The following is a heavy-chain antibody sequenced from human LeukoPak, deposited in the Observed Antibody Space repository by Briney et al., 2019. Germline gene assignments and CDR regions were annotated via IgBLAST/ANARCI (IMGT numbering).Heavy chain of an antibody. CDR2: ISSGGSTI. CDR1: GFNFYSFT. CDR3: ATTTSSGWVPFDY. D-gene: IGHD6-25*01. V-gene: IGHV3-48*01. J-gene: IGHJ4*02. Sequence: PGGSLRLPCVASGFNFYSFTMNWVRQAPGKGLEWVSYISSGGSTIYYRDSVKGRFTISRDNDKNSLYLQMNSLSAEDTAVYYCATTTSSGWVPFDYWGQGTLVAVSS.